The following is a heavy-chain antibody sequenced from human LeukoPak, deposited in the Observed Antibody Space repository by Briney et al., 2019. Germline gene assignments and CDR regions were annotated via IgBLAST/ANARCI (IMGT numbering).Heavy chain of an antibody. D-gene: IGHD5-12*01. J-gene: IGHJ3*02. V-gene: IGHV4-4*09. CDR3: ARIVATTNDAFDI. CDR1: GGSFSGYY. CDR2: IYRSAIA. Sequence: PSETLSLTCAVYGGSFSGYYWSWIRQPPGKELEWIGHIYRSAIATYSPSLKSRITISIDKSTNHFSLNLRSVTAADTAVYYCARIVATTNDAFDIWGRGTTVTVSP.